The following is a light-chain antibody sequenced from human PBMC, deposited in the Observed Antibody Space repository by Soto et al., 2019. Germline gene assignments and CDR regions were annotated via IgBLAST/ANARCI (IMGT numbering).Light chain of an antibody. CDR3: SSYTSVNTYV. V-gene: IGLV2-14*03. CDR1: SSDVGGYNY. Sequence: QSALTQPASVSGSPGQSITISCSGTSSDVGGYNYVSWYQQHPGKAHRVMIYDVSNRPSGVSDRFSGSKSGNTATLTISGLQAEDEADYYCSSYTSVNTYVFASGTELTVL. CDR2: DVS. J-gene: IGLJ1*01.